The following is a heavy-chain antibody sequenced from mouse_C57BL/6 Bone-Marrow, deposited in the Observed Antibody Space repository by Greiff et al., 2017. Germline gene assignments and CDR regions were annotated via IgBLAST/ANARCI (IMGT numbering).Heavy chain of an antibody. CDR1: GYTFTDYY. V-gene: IGHV1-26*01. Sequence: VQLQQSGPELVKPGASVKISCKASGYTFTDYYMNWVKQSHGKSLEWIGDINPNNGGTSYNQKFKGKATLTVDKSSSTAYMELRSLTSEDSAVYYCARGGARALFAYWGQGTLVTVSA. CDR2: INPNNGGT. J-gene: IGHJ3*01. CDR3: ARGGARALFAY. D-gene: IGHD3-1*01.